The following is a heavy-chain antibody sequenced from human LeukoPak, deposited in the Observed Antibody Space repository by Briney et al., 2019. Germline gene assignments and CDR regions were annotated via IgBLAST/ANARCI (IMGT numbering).Heavy chain of an antibody. J-gene: IGHJ1*01. D-gene: IGHD6-19*01. CDR2: IIPNSGGT. CDR3: AREVLYSSGWYYYFQH. V-gene: IGHV1-2*02. CDR1: GYTFTGYY. Sequence: GASVKVSCKASGYTFTGYYMHWVRQAPGQGPEWMGWIIPNSGGTNYAQKFQGRVTMTRDTSISTAYMELSRLRSDDTAVYYCAREVLYSSGWYYYFQHWGQGTLVTVSS.